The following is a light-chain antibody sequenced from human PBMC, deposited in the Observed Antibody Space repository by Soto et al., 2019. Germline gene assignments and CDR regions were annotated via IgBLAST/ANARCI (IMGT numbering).Light chain of an antibody. CDR1: QSVDSTY. J-gene: IGKJ2*01. CDR3: QQYDTSPPMYT. Sequence: EIVLTQSPGTLSLSPGERATLSCRASQSVDSTYLAWYQQKPDQSPRLLIYATSTRAAGIPDRFSGSGSGTDFTLTISRLERDDVAVYYCQQYDTSPPMYTFGQGTKVEIK. CDR2: ATS. V-gene: IGKV3-20*01.